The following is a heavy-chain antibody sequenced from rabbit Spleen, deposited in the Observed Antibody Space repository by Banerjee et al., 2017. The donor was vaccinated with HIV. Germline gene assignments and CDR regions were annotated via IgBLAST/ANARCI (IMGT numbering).Heavy chain of an antibody. CDR2: IATGSSGFT. Sequence: QSLEESGGDLVKPGASLTLTCTASGFSFSNTDYMCWVRQAPGKGLEWIACIATGSSGFTYYASWAKGRFTCSKTSSTTVTLQMTSLTAADTATYFCAGDSTGREDFNLWGPGTLVTVS. D-gene: IGHD7-1*01. V-gene: IGHV1S40*01. CDR1: GFSFSNTDY. J-gene: IGHJ4*01. CDR3: AGDSTGREDFNL.